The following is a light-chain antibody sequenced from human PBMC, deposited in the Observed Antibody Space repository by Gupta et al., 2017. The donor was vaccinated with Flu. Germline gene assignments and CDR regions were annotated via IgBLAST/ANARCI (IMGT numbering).Light chain of an antibody. CDR2: QDS. CDR1: KLGDKY. J-gene: IGLJ2*01. CDR3: QAWDSSTVV. Sequence: SYELTQPPSVSVSPGQTASITCPGDKLGDKYACWYQQQPGQSPVLVIYQDSKRPSGIPERVSGSNSGNTATLTVSGTQAMDEADYYCQAWDSSTVVFGGGTKLTVL. V-gene: IGLV3-1*01.